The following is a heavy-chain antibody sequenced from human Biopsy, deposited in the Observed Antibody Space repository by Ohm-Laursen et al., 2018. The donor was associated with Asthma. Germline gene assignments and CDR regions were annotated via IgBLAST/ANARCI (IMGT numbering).Heavy chain of an antibody. V-gene: IGHV1-18*04. CDR2: ISAYNGNT. Sequence: GASVKVSCKASGYTFTSYGISWVRQAPGQGLKWMGWISAYNGNTYYAQKLQGRVTMTTDTSTSTAYMELRSLRSDDTAVYYCAREGIAAAWGNLYYYYGMDVWGQGTTVTVSS. J-gene: IGHJ6*02. D-gene: IGHD6-13*01. CDR3: AREGIAAAWGNLYYYYGMDV. CDR1: GYTFTSYG.